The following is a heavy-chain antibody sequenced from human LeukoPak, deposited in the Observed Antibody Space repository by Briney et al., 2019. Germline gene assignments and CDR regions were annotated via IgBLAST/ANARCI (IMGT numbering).Heavy chain of an antibody. Sequence: PSETLSLTCTVSVESTSGDQRSWFGQTPGKGREGMGQMNKGGRTAYNPSLKSRVTLSVDTSENQFTLKLTSVSAADTAMYYCARRPYGLIRGINGPTGHWFESWGQGTLVIVSS. CDR2: MNKGGRT. V-gene: IGHV4-34*01. D-gene: IGHD2-8*01. J-gene: IGHJ5*01. CDR3: ARRPYGLIRGINGPTGHWFES. CDR1: VESTSGDQ.